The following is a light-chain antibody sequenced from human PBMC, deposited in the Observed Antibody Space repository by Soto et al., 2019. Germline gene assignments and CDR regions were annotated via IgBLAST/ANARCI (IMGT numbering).Light chain of an antibody. CDR3: AVWDDTLNGWV. CDR2: SNS. J-gene: IGLJ3*02. CDR1: SSNIGSNT. V-gene: IGLV1-44*01. Sequence: QSVLTQPPSASGTPGQRVTISCSGSSSNIGSNTVNWYQQLPGTAPRLLIYSNSQRPSGVPDRFSGSKSGTSASLAISGLQSEDEADYYCAVWDDTLNGWVFGGGTKVIVL.